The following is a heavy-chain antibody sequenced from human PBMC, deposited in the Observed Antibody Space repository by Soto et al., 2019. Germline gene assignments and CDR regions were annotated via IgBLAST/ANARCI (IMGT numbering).Heavy chain of an antibody. Sequence: SVKVSCKASGGTFSSYAISWVRQAPGQGLEWMGGIIPIIGTTNYAQKFQGRVTITADESTSTAYMELSSLRSEDTAVYYCARDVGYCSSTSCLDRLENWFDPWGQGTLVTSPQ. D-gene: IGHD2-2*01. CDR1: GGTFSSYA. CDR3: ARDVGYCSSTSCLDRLENWFDP. V-gene: IGHV1-69*13. CDR2: IIPIIGTT. J-gene: IGHJ5*02.